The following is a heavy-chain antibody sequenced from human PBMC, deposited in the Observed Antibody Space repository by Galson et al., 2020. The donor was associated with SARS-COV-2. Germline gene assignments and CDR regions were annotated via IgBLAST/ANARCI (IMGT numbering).Heavy chain of an antibody. J-gene: IGHJ6*03. CDR2: IITSFGTA. Sequence: SVKVTCKASGGTFSSYAISEVRQAPARELEWVGRIITSFGTANYAQKFQGRVTITADKSTSTAYMVLSNLRAEDTAVYYCASTAIYCSSASCYAEYYYYDMGVWGNGTPVTISS. D-gene: IGHD2-2*01. CDR1: GGTFSSYA. CDR3: ASTAIYCSSASCYAEYYYYDMGV. V-gene: IGHV1-69*06.